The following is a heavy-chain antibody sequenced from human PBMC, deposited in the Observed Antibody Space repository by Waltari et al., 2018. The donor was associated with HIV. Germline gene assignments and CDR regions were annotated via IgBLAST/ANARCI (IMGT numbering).Heavy chain of an antibody. J-gene: IGHJ3*02. CDR2: IYPVDSDT. CDR1: GYSFTSYW. V-gene: IGHV5-51*01. Sequence: EVQLVQSGAEVKKPGESLKISCKGSGYSFTSYWIRWVRQLPGKGLVWMGIIYPVDSDTRYSPSCQGQVTISAEKSSSTAYLQWSSLKASDTAMYYCARHNAMHAFDIWGQGTMVTVSS. D-gene: IGHD2-2*01. CDR3: ARHNAMHAFDI.